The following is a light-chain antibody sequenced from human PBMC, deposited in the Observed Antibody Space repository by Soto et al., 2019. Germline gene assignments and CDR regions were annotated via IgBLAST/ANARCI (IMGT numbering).Light chain of an antibody. CDR3: QQSYSTQWT. J-gene: IGKJ1*01. CDR1: QSISSY. Sequence: DIQITQSPASLSSSLVDIVTITCRASQSISSYLNWYQQKPGKAPKLLIYAASSLQSGVPSRFSGSGSGTDFTLTISSLQPEDFATYYCQQSYSTQWTFGQGTKVDI. V-gene: IGKV1-39*01. CDR2: AAS.